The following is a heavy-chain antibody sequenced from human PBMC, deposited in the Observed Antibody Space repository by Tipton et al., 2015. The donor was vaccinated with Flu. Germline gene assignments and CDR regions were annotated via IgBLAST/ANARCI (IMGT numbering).Heavy chain of an antibody. CDR3: ARDLPALWFGDPFDP. D-gene: IGHD3-10*01. Sequence: QLVQSGAEVKKPGASVKVSCKASGYTFTSYGISWVRQAPGQGLEWMGWISAYNGDTNYAQKLQGRVTMTTDTSTSTAYMELRSLRSDDTAVYYCARDLPALWFGDPFDPWGQGTLVTVSS. CDR2: ISAYNGDT. V-gene: IGHV1-18*01. J-gene: IGHJ5*02. CDR1: GYTFTSYG.